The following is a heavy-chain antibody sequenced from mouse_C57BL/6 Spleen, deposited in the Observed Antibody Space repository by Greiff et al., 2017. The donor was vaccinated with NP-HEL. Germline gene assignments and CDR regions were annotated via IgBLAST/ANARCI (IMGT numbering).Heavy chain of an antibody. J-gene: IGHJ2*01. CDR3: ARRPFCFDY. V-gene: IGHV5-17*01. Sequence: VQLKESGGGLVKPGGSLKLSCAASGFTFSDYGMHWVRQAPEKGLEWVAYISSGSSTIYYADTVKGRFTISRDNAKNTLFLQMTGLRSEDTAMYYCARRPFCFDYWGQGTTLTVSS. CDR1: GFTFSDYG. CDR2: ISSGSSTI.